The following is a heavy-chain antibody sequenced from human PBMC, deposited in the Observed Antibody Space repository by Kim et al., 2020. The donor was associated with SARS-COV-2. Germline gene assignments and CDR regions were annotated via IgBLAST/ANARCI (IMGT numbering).Heavy chain of an antibody. CDR3: ARAGGSGPEINY. Sequence: GGSLRLSCAASGFTFSSYSMNWVRQAPGKGLEWVSSISSSSSYIYYADSVKGRFTISRDNAKNSLYLQMNSLRAEDTAVYYCARAGGSGPEINYWGQGTLVTVSS. V-gene: IGHV3-21*04. CDR2: ISSSSSYI. J-gene: IGHJ4*02. CDR1: GFTFSSYS. D-gene: IGHD3-10*01.